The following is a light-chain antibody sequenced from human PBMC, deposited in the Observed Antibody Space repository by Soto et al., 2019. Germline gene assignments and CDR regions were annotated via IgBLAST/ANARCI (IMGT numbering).Light chain of an antibody. V-gene: IGKV1-5*03. J-gene: IGKJ1*01. Sequence: DIQMTQSPSTLSASVGDRVTITCRASQSISTWLAWFQQKPGTAPKLLIYKASTLQSGVPSRFSGRASGTEFTLTISSLQPDDFATYYCQQYDSYPWTFGQGTKVEMK. CDR3: QQYDSYPWT. CDR1: QSISTW. CDR2: KAS.